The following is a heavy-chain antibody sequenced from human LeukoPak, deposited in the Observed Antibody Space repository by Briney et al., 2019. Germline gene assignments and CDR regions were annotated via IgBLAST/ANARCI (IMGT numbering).Heavy chain of an antibody. D-gene: IGHD3-3*01. Sequence: SETLSLTCTVSGGSISSYYWSWIRQPPGKGLEWIGYIYYSGSTNYNPSLKSRVTISVDTSKNQFSLKLSSVTAADTAVYYCARGTIFGVVTHFDYWGQGTLVTVSS. J-gene: IGHJ4*02. CDR1: GGSISSYY. CDR2: IYYSGST. V-gene: IGHV4-59*01. CDR3: ARGTIFGVVTHFDY.